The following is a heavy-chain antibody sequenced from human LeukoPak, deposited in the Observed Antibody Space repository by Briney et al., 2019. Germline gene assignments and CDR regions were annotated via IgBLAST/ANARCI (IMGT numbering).Heavy chain of an antibody. CDR3: ARGRGFYFDY. V-gene: IGHV4-39*07. D-gene: IGHD6-25*01. CDR2: IYYSGST. Sequence: SSETLSLTCTVSGGSISSSSYYWGWIRQPPGKGLEWIGSIYYSGSTNYNPSLKSRVTISVDTSKNQFSLKLSSVTAADTAVYYCARGRGFYFDYWGQGTLVTVSS. CDR1: GGSISSSSYY. J-gene: IGHJ4*02.